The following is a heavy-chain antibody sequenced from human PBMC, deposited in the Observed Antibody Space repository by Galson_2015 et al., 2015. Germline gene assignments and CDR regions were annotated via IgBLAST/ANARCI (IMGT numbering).Heavy chain of an antibody. J-gene: IGHJ3*02. V-gene: IGHV2-5*01. CDR1: GFSLTTSGVG. CDR2: NYWNDDK. CDR3: SHLHYSGLGRRTYDI. Sequence: PALVKPTQTLTLTCTFSGFSLTTSGVGVGWIRQPPGKALEWLAVNYWNDDKRYSPSLKSRLTITKDTSKNQVVLTVTNMDPVDTATYYCSHLHYSGLGRRTYDIWGQGTMVTVSS. D-gene: IGHD3-10*01.